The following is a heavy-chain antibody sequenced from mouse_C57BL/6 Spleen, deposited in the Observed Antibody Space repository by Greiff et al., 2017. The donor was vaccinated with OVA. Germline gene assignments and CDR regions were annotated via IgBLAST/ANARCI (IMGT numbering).Heavy chain of an antibody. Sequence: VQGVESGPGLVQPSQSLSITCTVSGFSLTSYGVHWVRQSPGKGLEWLGVLWRGGSTDYNAAFISRLSISKDNSKSQVFIKMNSRQADDTAIYYCARSLLYYFDYGGQGTTLTVSS. CDR1: GFSLTSYG. CDR3: ARSLLYYFDY. V-gene: IGHV2-2*01. J-gene: IGHJ2*01. D-gene: IGHD1-1*01. CDR2: LWRGGST.